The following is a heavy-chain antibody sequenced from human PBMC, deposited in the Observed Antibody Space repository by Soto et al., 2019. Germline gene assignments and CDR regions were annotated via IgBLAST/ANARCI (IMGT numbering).Heavy chain of an antibody. J-gene: IGHJ5*02. CDR2: MYYTGTT. Sequence: SEPLSLTCTVSGGYMSSYYWSWIRQPPGKGLEWIAYMYYTGTTNYNPSLKSRATMSLDMSKSQFTLKLSSVTAADTAVYFCAGRHFGELHGWFDPWGQGTLVTVSS. CDR1: GGYMSSYY. V-gene: IGHV4-59*01. D-gene: IGHD3-10*01. CDR3: AGRHFGELHGWFDP.